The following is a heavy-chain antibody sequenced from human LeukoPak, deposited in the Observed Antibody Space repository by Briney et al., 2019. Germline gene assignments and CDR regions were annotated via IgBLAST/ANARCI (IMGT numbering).Heavy chain of an antibody. Sequence: GGSLRLSCAASGFTFSNAWMSWVRQAPGKGLEWVGRIKSKTDGGTTDYAAPVKGRFTISRDDSKNTLYLQMNSLKTEDTAVYYCTTRIAAAGTRNDFDYWGQGTLVTVSS. CDR3: TTRIAAAGTRNDFDY. J-gene: IGHJ4*02. D-gene: IGHD6-13*01. CDR2: IKSKTDGGTT. V-gene: IGHV3-15*01. CDR1: GFTFSNAW.